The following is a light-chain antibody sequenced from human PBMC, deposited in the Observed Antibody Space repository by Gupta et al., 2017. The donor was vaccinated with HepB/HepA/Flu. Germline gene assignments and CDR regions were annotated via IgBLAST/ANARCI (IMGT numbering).Light chain of an antibody. CDR2: RDG. J-gene: IGLJ1*01. CDR3: QVWDSSTAV. CDR1: KIGNKN. Sequence: YALTQPHSISVALGQTARIICGGNKIGNKNVHWYQQKPGQAPILIIYRDGNRPSGIPERYSGSNSGNTATLTISSAQAGDEDDFYCQVWDSSTAVFGTGTKVTVL. V-gene: IGLV3-9*01.